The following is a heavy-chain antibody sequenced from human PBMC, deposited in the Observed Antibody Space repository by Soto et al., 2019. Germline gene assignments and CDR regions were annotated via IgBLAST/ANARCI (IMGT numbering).Heavy chain of an antibody. CDR3: ARRLDDRADEGFDV. D-gene: IGHD3-16*01. V-gene: IGHV1-69*18. CDR1: GGTFSTYT. CDR2: IIPLFGTT. Sequence: QVHLVQSGAEVRKPGSSVKVSCKTSGGTFSTYTIYWVRQAPGQGLEWMGRIIPLFGTTRYAQNFQDRVTTTAEESTSTTYLELSSRRAEDTALYYCARRLDDRADEGFDVWGEGTAVTVSA. J-gene: IGHJ3*01.